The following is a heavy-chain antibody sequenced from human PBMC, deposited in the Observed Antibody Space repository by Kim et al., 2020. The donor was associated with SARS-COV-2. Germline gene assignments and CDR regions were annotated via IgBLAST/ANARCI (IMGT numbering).Heavy chain of an antibody. Sequence: GGSLRLSCAASGFTFSSYGMHWVRQAPGKGLEWVAVIWYDGSNKYYADSVKGRFTISRDNSKNTLYLQMNSLRAEDTAVYYCARDSESSPLCALGYWGQGTLVTLSS. CDR3: ARDSESSPLCALGY. J-gene: IGHJ4*02. D-gene: IGHD3-10*01. V-gene: IGHV3-33*01. CDR1: GFTFSSYG. CDR2: IWYDGSNK.